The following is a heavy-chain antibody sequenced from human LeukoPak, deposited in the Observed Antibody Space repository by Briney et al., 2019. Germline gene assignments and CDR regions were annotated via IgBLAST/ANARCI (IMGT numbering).Heavy chain of an antibody. Sequence: PGGSLRLSCAASGFTFSSYSMNWVRQAPGKGLEWVSSISSSSSYKYYADSVKGRFTISRDNAKNSLYLQMNSLRAEDTAVYYCARDLWGPHGDYAYWGQGTLVTVSS. CDR3: ARDLWGPHGDYAY. J-gene: IGHJ4*02. V-gene: IGHV3-21*01. D-gene: IGHD4-17*01. CDR2: ISSSSSYK. CDR1: GFTFSSYS.